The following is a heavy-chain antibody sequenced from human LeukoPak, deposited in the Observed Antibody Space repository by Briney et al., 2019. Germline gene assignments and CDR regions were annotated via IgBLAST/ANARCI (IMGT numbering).Heavy chain of an antibody. CDR2: IYHSGST. D-gene: IGHD3-22*01. CDR3: ASLAPGRYYYDSSGYLLRGFDY. J-gene: IGHJ4*02. Sequence: SETLSLTCTVSGGSISSSSYYWGWIRQPPGKGLEWIGSIYHSGSTYYNPSLKSRVTISVDTSKNQFSLKLSSVTAADTAVYYCASLAPGRYYYDSSGYLLRGFDYWGQGTLVTVSS. V-gene: IGHV4-39*07. CDR1: GGSISSSSYY.